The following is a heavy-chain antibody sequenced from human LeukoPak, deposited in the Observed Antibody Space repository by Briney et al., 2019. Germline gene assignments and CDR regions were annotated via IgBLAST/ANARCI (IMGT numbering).Heavy chain of an antibody. D-gene: IGHD5-12*01. CDR3: ARGGAYVVDNWFDP. V-gene: IGHV3-74*01. CDR2: INSEGSST. Sequence: GGSLRRSCAASGFTFSSYWLHWVRHAPGKGLVWVSRINSEGSSTSYADSVKGRFTISRDNAKNTLYLQMNGLRAEHTAVYYCARGGAYVVDNWFDPWGQGTLVTVSS. J-gene: IGHJ5*02. CDR1: GFTFSSYW.